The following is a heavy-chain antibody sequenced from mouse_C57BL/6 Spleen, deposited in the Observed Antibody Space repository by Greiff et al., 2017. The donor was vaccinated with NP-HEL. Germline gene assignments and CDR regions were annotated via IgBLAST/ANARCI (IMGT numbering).Heavy chain of an antibody. CDR3: ATYYGSSYVGSAWFAY. V-gene: IGHV1-69*01. CDR1: GYTFTSYW. D-gene: IGHD1-1*01. Sequence: QVQLQQPGAELVMPGASVKLSCKASGYTFTSYWMHWVKQRPGQGLEWIGEIDPSDSYTNYNQKFKGKSTLTVDKSSSTAYMQLSSLTSEDSAVYYCATYYGSSYVGSAWFAYWGQGTLVTVSA. CDR2: IDPSDSYT. J-gene: IGHJ3*01.